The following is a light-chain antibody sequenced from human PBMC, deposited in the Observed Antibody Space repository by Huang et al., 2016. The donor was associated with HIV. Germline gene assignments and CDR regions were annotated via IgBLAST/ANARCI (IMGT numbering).Light chain of an antibody. CDR2: DAS. CDR3: QQRSAWPRT. J-gene: IGKJ2*01. V-gene: IGKV3-11*01. CDR1: QSVFSY. Sequence: EIVLTQSPATLSLSPGESATLSCRTSQSVFSYLAWYQQRPGQAPRLLIYDASNRATGVSARFSGSGSGTDFALTISSLEPKDFAVYYCQQRSAWPRTFGQGTKLEI.